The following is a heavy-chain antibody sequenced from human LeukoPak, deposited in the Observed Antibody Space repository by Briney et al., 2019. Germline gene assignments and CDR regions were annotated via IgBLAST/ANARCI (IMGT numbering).Heavy chain of an antibody. V-gene: IGHV3-23*01. CDR1: GFTFSSYA. CDR3: AKDRVSYYYGSGSYPYYFDY. Sequence: HSGGSLRLSCAASGFTFSSYAMSWVRQAPGKGLEWVSAISGSGGSTYYADSVKGRFTISRDNSKNTLYLQMNSLRAEDTAVYYCAKDRVSYYYGSGSYPYYFDYWGQGTLVTVS. D-gene: IGHD3-10*01. CDR2: ISGSGGST. J-gene: IGHJ4*02.